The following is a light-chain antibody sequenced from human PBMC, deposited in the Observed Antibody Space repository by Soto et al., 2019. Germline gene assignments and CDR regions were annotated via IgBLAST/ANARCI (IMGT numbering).Light chain of an antibody. J-gene: IGLJ7*01. CDR2: GNS. CDR1: SSNIGAGYD. CDR3: QSYDSSLSGAV. V-gene: IGLV1-40*01. Sequence: QSVLTQPPSVSVAPGQRVTISCTGSSSNIGAGYDVHWYQPLPGTAPKLLIYGNSNRPSGVPDRFSGSKSGTSASLAITGLQAEDEADYYCQSYDSSLSGAVFGGGTQLTVL.